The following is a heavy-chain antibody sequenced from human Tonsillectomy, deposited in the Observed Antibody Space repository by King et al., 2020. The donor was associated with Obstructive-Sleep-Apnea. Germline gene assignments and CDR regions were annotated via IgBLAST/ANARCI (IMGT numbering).Heavy chain of an antibody. D-gene: IGHD6-13*01. CDR2: IPYDGSDK. CDR3: ARYSSTTPFDY. V-gene: IGHV3-30-3*01. J-gene: IGHJ4*02. Sequence: QLVQSGGGVVQPGRSLRLSCAASGFTFSSYAMRWVRQAPGRGLEWVAVIPYDGSDKYYADSVKGRFIISRDNSKNTLYLQMNSLRAEDTAVYYCARYSSTTPFDYWGQGILVTVSS. CDR1: GFTFSSYA.